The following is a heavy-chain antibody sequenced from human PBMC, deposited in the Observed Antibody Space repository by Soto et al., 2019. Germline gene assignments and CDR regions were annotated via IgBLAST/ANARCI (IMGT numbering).Heavy chain of an antibody. CDR3: ARGAREWSEYYYYMDV. Sequence: GSLRLSCAASGVTFSSYWMSWVRQAPGKGLEWVANIKQDGSEKYYVDSVKGRFTISRDNAKNSLYLQMNSLRAEDTAVYYCARGAREWSEYYYYMDVWGKGTTVTVSS. CDR1: GVTFSSYW. J-gene: IGHJ6*03. D-gene: IGHD3-3*01. CDR2: IKQDGSEK. V-gene: IGHV3-7*01.